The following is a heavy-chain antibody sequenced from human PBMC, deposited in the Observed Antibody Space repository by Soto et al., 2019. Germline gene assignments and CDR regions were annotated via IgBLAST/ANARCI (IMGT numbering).Heavy chain of an antibody. CDR3: ARDQNCSGGSCYSGGWFDP. CDR2: IYHSGST. D-gene: IGHD2-15*01. CDR1: GGSISSGGYS. J-gene: IGHJ5*02. Sequence: SETLSLTCAVSGGSISSGGYSWSWIRQPPGKGLEWIGYIYHSGSTYYNPSLKSRVTISVGRSKNQFSLKLSSVTAADTAVYYCARDQNCSGGSCYSGGWFDPWGQGTLVTVSS. V-gene: IGHV4-30-2*01.